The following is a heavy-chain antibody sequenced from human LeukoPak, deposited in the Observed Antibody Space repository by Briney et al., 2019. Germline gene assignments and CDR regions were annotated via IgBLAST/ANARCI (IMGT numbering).Heavy chain of an antibody. CDR3: ARHLGYCSGGSCYDGFDY. D-gene: IGHD2-15*01. CDR2: INPNSGGT. CDR1: GYTFTGYY. J-gene: IGHJ4*02. Sequence: ASVKVSCKASGYTFTGYYMHWVRQAPGQGLEWMGWINPNSGGTNYAQKFQGRVTMNRDTSISTAYMELSRLRSDDTAVYYCARHLGYCSGGSCYDGFDYWGQGTLVTVSS. V-gene: IGHV1-2*02.